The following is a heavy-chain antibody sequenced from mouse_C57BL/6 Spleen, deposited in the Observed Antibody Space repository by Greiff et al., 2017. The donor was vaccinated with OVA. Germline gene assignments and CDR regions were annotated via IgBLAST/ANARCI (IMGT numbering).Heavy chain of an antibody. D-gene: IGHD1-1*01. CDR2: IYPRSGNT. Sequence: QVQLKESGAELARPGASVKLSCKASGYTFTSYGISWVKQRTGQGLEWIGEIYPRSGNTYYNEKFKGKATLTADKSSSTAYMELRSLTSEDAAVYFCARGLTTVVAHWGQGTTLTVSS. CDR3: ARGLTTVVAH. CDR1: GYTFTSYG. J-gene: IGHJ2*01. V-gene: IGHV1-81*01.